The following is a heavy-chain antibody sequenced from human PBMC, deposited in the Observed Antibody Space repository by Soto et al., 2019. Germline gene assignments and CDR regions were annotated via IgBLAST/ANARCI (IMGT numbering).Heavy chain of an antibody. Sequence: ASETLSLTCTVSGGSISSGDYYWSWIRQPPGKGLEWIGYIYYSGSTYYNPSLKSRVTISVDTSKNQFSLKLSSVTAADTAVYYCARATGSDDSSAYDYWGQGTLVTVSS. CDR1: GGSISSGDYY. CDR3: ARATGSDDSSAYDY. V-gene: IGHV4-30-4*01. D-gene: IGHD3-22*01. J-gene: IGHJ4*02. CDR2: IYYSGST.